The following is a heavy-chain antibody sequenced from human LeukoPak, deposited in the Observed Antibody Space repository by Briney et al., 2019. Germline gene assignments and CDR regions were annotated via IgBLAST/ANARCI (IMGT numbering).Heavy chain of an antibody. CDR3: ASGSYYYDSSGYPS. V-gene: IGHV4-34*01. Sequence: SETLSLTCAVYGGSFSGYYWSWLRQPPGKGLEWLGEINHSGSTNYNPSLKSRVTISVDTSKNQFSLKLSSVTAADTAVYYCASGSYYYDSSGYPSWGQGTLVTVSS. CDR1: GGSFSGYY. D-gene: IGHD3-22*01. J-gene: IGHJ5*02. CDR2: INHSGST.